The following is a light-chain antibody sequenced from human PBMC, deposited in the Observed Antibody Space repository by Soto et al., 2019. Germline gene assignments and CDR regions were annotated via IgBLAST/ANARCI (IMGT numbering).Light chain of an antibody. Sequence: EIGLTQSPGTLSLSPGERATLSCTARQSVTSSCLAWYQRKPGQAPRLLIHTTSIRATDIPDRFSGSGSGTDFTLTISRLQPEDSAVYYCQQCGGSPLFSFGPGTRVDI. V-gene: IGKV3-20*01. CDR1: QSVTSSC. J-gene: IGKJ3*01. CDR3: QQCGGSPLFS. CDR2: TTS.